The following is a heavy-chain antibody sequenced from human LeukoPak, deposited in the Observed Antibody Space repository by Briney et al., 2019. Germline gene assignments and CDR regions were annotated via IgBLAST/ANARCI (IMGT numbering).Heavy chain of an antibody. CDR2: IRSKAYGGTT. Sequence: GGSLSLSCTASGFTFGDYAMSWFRQAPGKGLEWVGLIRSKAYGGTTEYAASVKGRFTISRADSKSIAYLQMNSLKTEDTAVYYCTRDPPYTGIVGATHFDDWGQGTLVTVSS. J-gene: IGHJ4*02. V-gene: IGHV3-49*03. CDR3: TRDPPYTGIVGATHFDD. CDR1: GFTFGDYA. D-gene: IGHD1-26*01.